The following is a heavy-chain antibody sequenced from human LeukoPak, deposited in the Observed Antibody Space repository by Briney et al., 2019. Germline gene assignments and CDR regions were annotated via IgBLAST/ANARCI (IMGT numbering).Heavy chain of an antibody. CDR1: AFTFTGYA. D-gene: IGHD2-15*01. J-gene: IGHJ4*02. Sequence: GRSLRLSCATSAFTFTGYAMHWVRQAPGQGLEWLAVIAYTGTNKYYAESVKGRVTTSRDTSRSSAQLQMDRLRCEDTAVYYCTREGCSGGRCSVGYWGEGTLVTVSS. V-gene: IGHV3-30-3*01. CDR2: IAYTGTNK. CDR3: TREGCSGGRCSVGY.